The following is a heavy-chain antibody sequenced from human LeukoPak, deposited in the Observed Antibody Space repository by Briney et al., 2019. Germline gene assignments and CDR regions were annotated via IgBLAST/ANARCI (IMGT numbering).Heavy chain of an antibody. CDR3: ARPGESGTYLNYINY. CDR1: GFTFSSYE. J-gene: IGHJ4*02. V-gene: IGHV3-48*03. Sequence: GGSLRLSCAASGFTFSSYEMNWVRQAPGKGLEWVSYISSSGSTIYYADSVKGRFTISRDNAKNSLYLQMNSLRAEDTAVYYCARPGESGTYLNYINYWGQGTLVTVSS. CDR2: ISSSGSTI. D-gene: IGHD1-26*01.